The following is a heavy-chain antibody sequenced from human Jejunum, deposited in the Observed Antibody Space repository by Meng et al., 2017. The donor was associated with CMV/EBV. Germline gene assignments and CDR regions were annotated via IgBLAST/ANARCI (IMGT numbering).Heavy chain of an antibody. J-gene: IGHJ4*02. CDR3: AGHSWGNYFDY. D-gene: IGHD3-16*01. Sequence: CAAAGFEVKNNYMSWVRQTPGRGLEWVSLLYGGGAKYYEDSVRGRFTISRDNSKNTLYLQMISLRPEDTALYYCAGHSWGNYFDYWGQGTLVTVSS. CDR1: GFEVKNNY. CDR2: LYGGGAK. V-gene: IGHV3-66*02.